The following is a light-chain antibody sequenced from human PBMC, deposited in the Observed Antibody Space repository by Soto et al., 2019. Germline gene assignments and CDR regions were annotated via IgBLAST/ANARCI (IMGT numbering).Light chain of an antibody. J-gene: IGLJ2*01. V-gene: IGLV1-40*01. CDR3: RSCDSGLGGNVV. CDR2: GNS. Sequence: QSVLTQPPSVSGAPGQRVTISCTGSSSNIGAGYDVHWYQQLPGTAPKLLIYGNSNRPSGVPDRFSGAKSGTSASLASTGLQAEDVADYCCRSCDSGLGGNVVFGGGTKLTVL. CDR1: SSNIGAGYD.